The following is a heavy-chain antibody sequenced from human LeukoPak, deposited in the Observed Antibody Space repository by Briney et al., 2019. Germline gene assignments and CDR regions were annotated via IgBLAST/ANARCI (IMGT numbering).Heavy chain of an antibody. CDR2: ISYDGTQK. V-gene: IGHV3-30*18. Sequence: GGSLRLSCAASGFTFRNYGMHWVRQAPGKGLEWVAVISYDGTQKFYADSVKGRFTISRDNSKNTLYLQMNSLRAVDTAVYYCVKGRYSNSWYSSDYWGQGTLVTVSS. J-gene: IGHJ4*02. CDR1: GFTFRNYG. D-gene: IGHD6-13*01. CDR3: VKGRYSNSWYSSDY.